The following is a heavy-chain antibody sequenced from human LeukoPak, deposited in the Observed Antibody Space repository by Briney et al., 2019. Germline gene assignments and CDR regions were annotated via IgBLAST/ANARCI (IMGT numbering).Heavy chain of an antibody. CDR2: INPSGGST. D-gene: IGHD3-22*01. CDR1: GYTFTSYY. V-gene: IGHV1-46*01. Sequence: GASVKVSCKASGYTFTSYYMHWVRQAPGQGLEWMGIINPSGGSTSYAQKFQGRVTMTRDMSISTAYMELSRLRSDDTAVYYCASAYGYYYDSSGYARDAFDIWGQGTMVTVSS. J-gene: IGHJ3*02. CDR3: ASAYGYYYDSSGYARDAFDI.